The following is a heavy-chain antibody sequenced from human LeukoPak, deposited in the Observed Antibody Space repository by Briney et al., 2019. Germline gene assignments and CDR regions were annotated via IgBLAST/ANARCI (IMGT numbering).Heavy chain of an antibody. Sequence: HSGGSLRLPCTTSGFTLGDYAMSWVRQAPGKGLEWVGFIRSKANGGTREYAASVKGRFTISRDESKSIAYLQINSLKTEDTALYFCTRHHFTSWYGIDTWGQGTLVTVSS. CDR1: GFTLGDYA. J-gene: IGHJ5*02. V-gene: IGHV3-49*04. D-gene: IGHD6-13*01. CDR2: IRSKANGGTR. CDR3: TRHHFTSWYGIDT.